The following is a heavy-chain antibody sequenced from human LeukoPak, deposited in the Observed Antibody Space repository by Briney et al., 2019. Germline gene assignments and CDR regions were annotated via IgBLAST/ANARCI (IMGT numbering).Heavy chain of an antibody. D-gene: IGHD3-22*01. Sequence: SETLSLTCTVSNYSINSAYYWGWIRQPPGKGLEWIGSIYHSGSTYYNPSLKSRVTISVDTSKNQFSLKLSSVTAADTAVYYCARHYSYDSSGYYFDYWGQGTLVTVSS. CDR1: NYSINSAYY. V-gene: IGHV4-38-2*02. J-gene: IGHJ4*02. CDR3: ARHYSYDSSGYYFDY. CDR2: IYHSGST.